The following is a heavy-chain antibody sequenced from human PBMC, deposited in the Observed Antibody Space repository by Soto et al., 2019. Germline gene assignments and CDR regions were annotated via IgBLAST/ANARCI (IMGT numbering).Heavy chain of an antibody. D-gene: IGHD4-17*01. CDR1: GFPLSGHY. J-gene: IGHJ4*02. CDR2: ISSSGSTI. CDR3: ARDVYGDYVDY. V-gene: IGHV3-11*01. Sequence: PGGSPRLPRAAPGFPLSGHYNRWVRQAPGKGLEWVSYISSSGSTIYYADSVKGRFTISRDNAKNSLYLQMNSLRAEDTAVYYCARDVYGDYVDYWGQGTLVTVSS.